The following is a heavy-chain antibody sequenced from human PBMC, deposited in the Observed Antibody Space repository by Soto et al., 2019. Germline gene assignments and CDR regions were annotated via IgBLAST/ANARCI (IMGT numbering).Heavy chain of an antibody. CDR2: IKSKTDGGTT. D-gene: IGHD2-2*01. V-gene: IGHV3-15*07. Sequence: GGSLRLSCAASGFTFSNAWMNWVRQAPGKGLEWVGRIKSKTDGGTTDYAAPVKGRFTISRDDSKNTLYLQMNSLKTEDTAVYYCTTDPLVVPAASKDYYGMDVWGQGTTVTVSS. J-gene: IGHJ6*02. CDR3: TTDPLVVPAASKDYYGMDV. CDR1: GFTFSNAW.